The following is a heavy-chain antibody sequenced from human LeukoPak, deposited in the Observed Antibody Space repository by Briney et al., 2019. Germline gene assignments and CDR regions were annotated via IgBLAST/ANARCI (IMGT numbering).Heavy chain of an antibody. D-gene: IGHD3-10*01. Sequence: PGGSLRLSCAASGFTFSSYNMNWVRQAPGKGMEWVSHIDTSSSAIYYADSVKGRFTISRDNAKNSLYLQMNSLRDADTAVYFCARVDYGSGTFDYWGQGTLVTVSS. CDR2: IDTSSSAI. J-gene: IGHJ4*02. CDR1: GFTFSSYN. CDR3: ARVDYGSGTFDY. V-gene: IGHV3-48*02.